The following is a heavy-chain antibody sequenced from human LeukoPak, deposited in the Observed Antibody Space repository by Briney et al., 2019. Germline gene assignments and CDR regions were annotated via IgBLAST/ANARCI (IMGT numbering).Heavy chain of an antibody. V-gene: IGHV3-7*01. D-gene: IGHD3-10*01. CDR2: IKQDGSEK. J-gene: IGHJ4*02. Sequence: PGGSPRLSCVASGFTFSSYWMSWVRQAPGKGLEWVANIKQDGSEKYYVDSVKGRFTISRDNAKNSLYLQMNSLRAEDTAVYYCASYYGSGSYSFDYWGQGTLVTVSS. CDR3: ASYYGSGSYSFDY. CDR1: GFTFSSYW.